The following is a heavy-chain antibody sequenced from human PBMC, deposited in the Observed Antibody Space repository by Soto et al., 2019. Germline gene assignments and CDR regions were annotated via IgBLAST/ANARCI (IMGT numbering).Heavy chain of an antibody. CDR2: IYYSGST. V-gene: IGHV4-59*01. CDR1: GGSISSYY. J-gene: IGHJ5*02. CDR3: ARSSIATVRFDP. D-gene: IGHD6-6*01. Sequence: SETLSLTXTVSGGSISSYYWSWIRQPPGKGLEWIGYIYYSGSTNYNPSLKSRVTISVDTSKNQLSLKLSSVTAADTAVYYCARSSIATVRFDPWGQGTLVTVSS.